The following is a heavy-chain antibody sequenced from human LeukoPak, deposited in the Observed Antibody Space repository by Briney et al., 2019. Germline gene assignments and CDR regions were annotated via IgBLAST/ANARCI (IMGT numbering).Heavy chain of an antibody. Sequence: SETLSLTCAVSGGSISSGGYSWSWLRQPPGTGLEWIGYIYHSGSTYYNPSLKSRVTISVDRSKNQFSLKLSSVTAADTAVYYCARGVATIRWYFDLWGRGTLVTVSS. CDR3: ARGVATIRWYFDL. CDR1: GGSISSGGYS. D-gene: IGHD5-24*01. V-gene: IGHV4-30-2*01. J-gene: IGHJ2*01. CDR2: IYHSGST.